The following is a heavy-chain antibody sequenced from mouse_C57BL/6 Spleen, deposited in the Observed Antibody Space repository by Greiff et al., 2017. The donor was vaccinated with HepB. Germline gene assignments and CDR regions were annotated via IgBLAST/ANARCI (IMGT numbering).Heavy chain of an antibody. Sequence: EVMLVESGGGLVKPGGSLKLSCAASGFTFSDYGMHWVRQAPEKGLAWVAYISSGSSTIYYADTVKGRFTISRDNAKNTLFLQMTSLRSEDTAMYYCASRPYYGSSYYAMDYWGQGTSVTVSS. V-gene: IGHV5-17*01. CDR2: ISSGSSTI. D-gene: IGHD1-1*01. CDR3: ASRPYYGSSYYAMDY. J-gene: IGHJ4*01. CDR1: GFTFSDYG.